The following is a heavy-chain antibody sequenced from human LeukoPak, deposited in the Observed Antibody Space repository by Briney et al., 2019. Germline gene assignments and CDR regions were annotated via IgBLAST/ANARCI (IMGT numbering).Heavy chain of an antibody. V-gene: IGHV1-46*01. Sequence: APVKVSCKASGYTFTGYYMHWVRQAPGQGLEWMGIINPSGGSTSYAQKFQGRVTMTRDTSTSTVYMELSSLRSEDTAVYYCARAYDSEAFDIWGQGTMVTVSS. CDR3: ARAYDSEAFDI. D-gene: IGHD3-22*01. J-gene: IGHJ3*02. CDR2: INPSGGST. CDR1: GYTFTGYY.